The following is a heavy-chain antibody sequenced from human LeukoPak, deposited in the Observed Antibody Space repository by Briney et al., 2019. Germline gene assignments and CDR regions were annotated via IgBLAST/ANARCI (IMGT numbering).Heavy chain of an antibody. D-gene: IGHD6-13*01. J-gene: IGHJ4*02. Sequence: GGSLRLSCAASGLTVSSNYVTWVRQVPGKGLEWVSVIYSDDSTYYADSVKGRFTISRDNSKNTLYLQMNSLRAEDTAVYYCARGGGYSSPSYDYWGQGTLVTVSS. CDR2: IYSDDST. V-gene: IGHV3-53*01. CDR3: ARGGGYSSPSYDY. CDR1: GLTVSSNY.